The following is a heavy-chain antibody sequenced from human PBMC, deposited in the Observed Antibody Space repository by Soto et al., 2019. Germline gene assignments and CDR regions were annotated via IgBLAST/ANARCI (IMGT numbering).Heavy chain of an antibody. D-gene: IGHD6-13*01. Sequence: ASVKVSCKASGYTLTSYDINWVRQATGQGLEWMGWMNPNSGNTGYAQKFQGRVTMTRNTSISTAYMELSSLRSEDTAVYYCARGHPYSSSWYYYYYGMDVCGQGTTVTVSS. CDR2: MNPNSGNT. CDR3: ARGHPYSSSWYYYYYGMDV. CDR1: GYTLTSYD. V-gene: IGHV1-8*01. J-gene: IGHJ6*02.